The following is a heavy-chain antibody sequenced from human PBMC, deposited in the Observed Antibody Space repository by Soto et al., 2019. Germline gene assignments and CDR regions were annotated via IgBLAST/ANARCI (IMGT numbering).Heavy chain of an antibody. CDR2: IYYSGST. CDR1: GGSISSGGYY. D-gene: IGHD5-12*01. J-gene: IGHJ4*02. V-gene: IGHV4-31*03. Sequence: SETLSLTCTVSGGSISSGGYYWSWIRQHPGKGLEWIGYIYYSGSTYYNPSLKSRVTISVDTSKNQFSLKLSSVTAADTAVYYCARVAVATIDYWGQGTLVTVSS. CDR3: ARVAVATIDY.